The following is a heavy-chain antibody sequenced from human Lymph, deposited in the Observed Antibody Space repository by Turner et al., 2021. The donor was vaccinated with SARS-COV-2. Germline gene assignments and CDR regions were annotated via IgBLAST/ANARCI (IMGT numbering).Heavy chain of an antibody. CDR1: GFTVSSNY. CDR2: IYSGGST. V-gene: IGHV3-53*01. CDR3: ARVLPYGDYFDY. J-gene: IGHJ4*02. D-gene: IGHD4-17*01. Sequence: EVQLVESGGGLIQPGGSLRLSCAASGFTVSSNYMTWVAQAPGKGLEWFSLIYSGGSTYYADSVKGRFTISRDNSKNTLYLQMNSLRADDTAVYYCARVLPYGDYFDYWGQGTLVTVSS.